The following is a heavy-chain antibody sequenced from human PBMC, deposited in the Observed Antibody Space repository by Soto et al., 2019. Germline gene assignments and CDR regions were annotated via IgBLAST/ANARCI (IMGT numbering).Heavy chain of an antibody. CDR3: ARIRGYWYGLDV. J-gene: IGHJ6*02. Sequence: EVQLLESGGGLVQPGGSLRLSCAASGFPLSTYGMSWVRQAPGKGLEWVSSITGTGGDTYYADSVKGRFTSSRDNSNNMLYLQMNSLRVEVTAVYYCARIRGYWYGLDVWGQGNRITVSS. CDR1: GFPLSTYG. CDR2: ITGTGGDT. V-gene: IGHV3-23*01.